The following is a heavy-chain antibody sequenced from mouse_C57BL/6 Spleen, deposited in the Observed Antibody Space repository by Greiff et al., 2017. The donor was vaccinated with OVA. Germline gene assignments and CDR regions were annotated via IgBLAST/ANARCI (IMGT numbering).Heavy chain of an antibody. V-gene: IGHV1-54*01. CDR2: INPGSGGT. Sequence: VQLQQSGAELVRPGTSVKVSCKASGYAFTNYLIEWVKQRPGQGLEWIGVINPGSGGTNYNEKFKGKATLTADKSSSTAYMQLSSLTSEDSTVYLCARTGYSKAYFDYWGQGTTLTVSS. D-gene: IGHD2-5*01. CDR1: GYAFTNYL. CDR3: ARTGYSKAYFDY. J-gene: IGHJ2*01.